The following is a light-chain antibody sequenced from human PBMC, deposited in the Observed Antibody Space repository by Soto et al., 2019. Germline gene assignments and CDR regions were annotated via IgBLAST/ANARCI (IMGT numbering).Light chain of an antibody. CDR2: GAS. CDR3: QQYGSSPST. CDR1: QSVGSSY. Sequence: EIVLTQSPGTLSLSPGESATLSCRASQSVGSSYLAWYRQKPGQAPRLLIYGASSRATGIPDRFSGGGSGTDFTLTISILEPEDVAVYYCQQYGSSPSTFGQGTKVEIK. V-gene: IGKV3-20*01. J-gene: IGKJ1*01.